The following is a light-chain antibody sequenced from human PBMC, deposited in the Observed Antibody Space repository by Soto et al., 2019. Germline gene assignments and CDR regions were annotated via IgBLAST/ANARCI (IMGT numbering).Light chain of an antibody. CDR3: HQYNISPRT. J-gene: IGKJ3*01. V-gene: IGKV3-15*01. CDR1: QSVSSN. CDR2: RAS. Sequence: EIVMTQSPATLSVSPGERATLSCRASQSVSSNVIWFQQKPGQAPTLLIFRASTRATGIPARFSGSGSETDFTLTISRLQSEDFAVYYCHQYNISPRTFGHGTKVDIK.